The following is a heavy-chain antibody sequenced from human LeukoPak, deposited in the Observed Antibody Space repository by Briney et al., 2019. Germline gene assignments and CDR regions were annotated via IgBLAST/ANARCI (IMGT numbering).Heavy chain of an antibody. D-gene: IGHD5-18*01. J-gene: IGHJ6*02. CDR1: DSTFTSYA. CDR3: ARGYNYGSDYYYGMDV. Sequence: GASVKVSGKASDSTFTSYAISRVRQAPGQGLEWMGWISGYNGNTKYAQKVQGRVTMTTDTSTSTAYMELRSLRSDDTAVYYCARGYNYGSDYYYGMDVWGQGTTVTVSS. CDR2: ISGYNGNT. V-gene: IGHV1-18*01.